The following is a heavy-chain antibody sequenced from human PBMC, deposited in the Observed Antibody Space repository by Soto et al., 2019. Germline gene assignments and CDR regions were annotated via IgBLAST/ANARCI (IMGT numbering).Heavy chain of an antibody. J-gene: IGHJ5*02. Sequence: GGSLRLSCVASGFTFSTNDMTWVRQAPGKGLEWVPTIDGTSTFSNYAASVEGRFTISRDNSRNTVYLQMNSLRADDTAVYFCAKNSGWFTAWGQGTLVTVSS. CDR2: IDGTSTFS. CDR1: GFTFSTND. CDR3: AKNSGWFTA. D-gene: IGHD6-19*01. V-gene: IGHV3-23*05.